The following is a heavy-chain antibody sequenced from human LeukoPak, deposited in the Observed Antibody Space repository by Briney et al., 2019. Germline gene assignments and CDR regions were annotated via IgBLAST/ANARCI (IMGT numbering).Heavy chain of an antibody. J-gene: IGHJ5*02. V-gene: IGHV1-69*05. CDR3: ARSQYYDFWSGPNWFDP. CDR1: GGTFSGYA. Sequence: ASVKASCKASGGTFSGYAISWVRQAPGQGLEWMGGIIPIFGTANYAQKFQGRVTITTDESTSTAYMELSSLRSEDTAVYYCARSQYYDFWSGPNWFDPWGQGTLVTVSS. D-gene: IGHD3-3*01. CDR2: IIPIFGTA.